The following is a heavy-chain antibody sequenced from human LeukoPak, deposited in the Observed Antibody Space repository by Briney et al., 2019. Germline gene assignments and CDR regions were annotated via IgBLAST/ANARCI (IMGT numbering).Heavy chain of an antibody. CDR2: ISGSGGST. J-gene: IGHJ3*02. CDR3: ANAKGGYYAWAIDI. V-gene: IGHV3-23*01. Sequence: PGGSLRLSCAASGFTFSSYGMSWVRQAPGKGLEWVSAISGSGGSTYYADSVKGRFTISRDNSKNTLYLQMNSLRAEDTAVYYCANAKGGYYAWAIDIWGQGTMVTVSS. D-gene: IGHD2/OR15-2a*01. CDR1: GFTFSSYG.